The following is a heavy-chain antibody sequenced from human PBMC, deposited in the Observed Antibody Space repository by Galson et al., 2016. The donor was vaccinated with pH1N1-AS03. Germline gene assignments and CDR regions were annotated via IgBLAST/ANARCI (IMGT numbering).Heavy chain of an antibody. Sequence: SLRLSCAASGFSFSKEWMIWVRQAPGKGLEWVGRIKSSSDGGTTDYAAPVKGRFIISRDDSQSTVYLQMNSLKTEDTALYYCATRPPPYGDYAFDFWGQGTLVTVSS. V-gene: IGHV3-15*01. D-gene: IGHD4-17*01. CDR3: ATRPPPYGDYAFDF. CDR1: GFSFSKEW. CDR2: IKSSSDGGTT. J-gene: IGHJ4*02.